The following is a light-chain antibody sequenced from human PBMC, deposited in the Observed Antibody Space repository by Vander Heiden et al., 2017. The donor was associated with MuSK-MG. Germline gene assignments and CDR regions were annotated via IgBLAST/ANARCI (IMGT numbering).Light chain of an antibody. V-gene: IGKV1-9*01. CDR1: QGISSY. Sequence: IQLTQSPSSLSASVGDRVTITCRASQGISSYLAWYQQKPGKAPKLLIYAASTLQSGVPSRFSGSGSGTDFSLTISSLQPEDFATYYCQQLNSYPLTFGGGTEVEI. J-gene: IGKJ4*01. CDR2: AAS. CDR3: QQLNSYPLT.